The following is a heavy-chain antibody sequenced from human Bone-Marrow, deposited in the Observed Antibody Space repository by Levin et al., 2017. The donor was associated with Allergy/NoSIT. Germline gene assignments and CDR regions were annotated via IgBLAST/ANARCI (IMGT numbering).Heavy chain of an antibody. CDR2: IKRNADGATT. J-gene: IGHJ5*02. CDR3: TTGVWTCGS. Sequence: GASVKVSCAGSGFSFIDAYMTWVRQAPGKGLEWIGRIKRNADGATTDYAAAVKGRFTISRDDSQNLLFLNMNNLKTEDTGIYYCTTGVWTCGSWGQGTLVTVSS. V-gene: IGHV3-15*01. CDR1: GFSFIDAY. D-gene: IGHD3/OR15-3a*01.